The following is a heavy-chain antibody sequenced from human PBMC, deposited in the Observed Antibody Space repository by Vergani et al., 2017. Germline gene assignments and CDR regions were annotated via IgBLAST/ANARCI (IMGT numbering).Heavy chain of an antibody. V-gene: IGHV4-34*01. D-gene: IGHD6-19*01. CDR2: INHSGST. CDR3: AREAKGWHNWFDP. Sequence: QVQLQQWGAGLLKPSETLSLTCAVYGGSFSGYYWSWIRQPPGKGLEWIGEINHSGSTNYNPSLKSRVTISVDTSKNQFSLKLSSVTAADTAVYYCAREAKGWHNWFDPWGQGTLVTVSS. CDR1: GGSFSGYY. J-gene: IGHJ5*02.